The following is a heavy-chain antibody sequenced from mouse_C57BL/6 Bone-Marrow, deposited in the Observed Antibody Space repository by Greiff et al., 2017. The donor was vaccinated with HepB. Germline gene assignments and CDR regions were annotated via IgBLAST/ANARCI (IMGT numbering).Heavy chain of an antibody. Sequence: DVKLVESGAELVRPGASVKLSCTASGFNIKDDYMHWVKQRPEQGLEWIGWIDPENGDTEYASKFQGKATITADTSSNTAYLQLSSLTSEDTAVYYCTSPFYYYGSSSWFAYWGQGTLVTVSA. CDR1: GFNIKDDY. V-gene: IGHV14-4*01. D-gene: IGHD1-1*01. CDR2: IDPENGDT. CDR3: TSPFYYYGSSSWFAY. J-gene: IGHJ3*01.